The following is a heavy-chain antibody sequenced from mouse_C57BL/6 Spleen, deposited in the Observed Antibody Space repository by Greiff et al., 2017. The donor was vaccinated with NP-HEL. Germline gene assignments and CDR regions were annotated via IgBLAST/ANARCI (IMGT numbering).Heavy chain of an antibody. CDR2: IYPRDGST. J-gene: IGHJ3*01. D-gene: IGHD1-1*01. V-gene: IGHV1-78*01. CDR1: GYTFTDHT. CDR3: ARSLYYGSRGFAY. Sequence: VQGVESDAELVKPGASVKISCKVSGYTFTDHTIHWMKQRPEQGLEWIGYIYPRDGSTKYNEKFKGKATLTADKSSSTAYMQLNSLTSEDSAVYFCARSLYYGSRGFAYWGQGTLVTVSA.